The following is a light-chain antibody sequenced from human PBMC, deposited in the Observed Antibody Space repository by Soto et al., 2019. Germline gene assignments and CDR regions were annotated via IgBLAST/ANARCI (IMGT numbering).Light chain of an antibody. CDR3: QQYYSYPRT. V-gene: IGKV1-39*01. Sequence: DIQLTQSPSSLSASVVDRVTITCRASQGIITYLNWYQQKPGKAPNLLIYSSSTLQSGVPSRFSGSGSGTDFTLTISCLQSEDFATYYCQQYYSYPRTFGQGTKVDIK. J-gene: IGKJ1*01. CDR1: QGIITY. CDR2: SSS.